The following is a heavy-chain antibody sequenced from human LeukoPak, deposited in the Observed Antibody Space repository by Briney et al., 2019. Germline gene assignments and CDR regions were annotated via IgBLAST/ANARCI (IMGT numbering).Heavy chain of an antibody. Sequence: TGGSLRLSCAASGFTFSTYAMSWVCQGPRKGLGWVSAISGIVGGTYYVGSVKGGFTISTENSQNTLYMQMNTLRAAETGVYYSAKKYYDSSGSFDYWGQATLVTVSS. V-gene: IGHV3-23*01. CDR1: GFTFSTYA. J-gene: IGHJ4*02. CDR3: AKKYYDSSGSFDY. D-gene: IGHD3-22*01. CDR2: ISGIVGGT.